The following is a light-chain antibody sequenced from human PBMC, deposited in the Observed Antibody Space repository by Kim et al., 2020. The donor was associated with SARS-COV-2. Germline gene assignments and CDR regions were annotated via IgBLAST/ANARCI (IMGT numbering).Light chain of an antibody. V-gene: IGLV3-1*01. CDR2: QDT. CDR1: RLSGKS. J-gene: IGLJ1*01. Sequence: SYELTQPPSVSVSPGQTATITCSGDRLSGKSVSWYQQRPGQSPVLVLYQDTERPSAIPGRFSGSNSGNTATLTISETQTVDEADYFCQAWDTTDAVFGTG. CDR3: QAWDTTDAV.